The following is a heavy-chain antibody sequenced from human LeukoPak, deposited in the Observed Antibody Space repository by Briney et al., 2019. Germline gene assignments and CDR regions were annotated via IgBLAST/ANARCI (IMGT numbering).Heavy chain of an antibody. D-gene: IGHD3-3*01. V-gene: IGHV4-39*07. CDR3: ARDSVWSGYPYYFDY. Sequence: SETLSLTCTVSGGSISSSSYYWGWIRQPPGKGLEWIGSIYYSGSTYYNPSLKSRVTISVDTSKNQFSLKLSSVTAADTAVYYCARDSVWSGYPYYFDYWSQGTLVTVSS. CDR1: GGSISSSSYY. J-gene: IGHJ4*02. CDR2: IYYSGST.